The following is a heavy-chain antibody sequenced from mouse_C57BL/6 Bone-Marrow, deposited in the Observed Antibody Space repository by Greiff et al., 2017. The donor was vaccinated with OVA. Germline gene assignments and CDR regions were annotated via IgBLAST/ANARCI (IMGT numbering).Heavy chain of an antibody. CDR2: IDPSDSET. D-gene: IGHD1-1*01. V-gene: IGHV1-52*01. CDR3: ARNGSSYQGLFAY. Sequence: QVQLQQPGAELVRPGSSVKLSCKASGYTFISYWMHWVKQRPIQGLEWIGNIDPSDSETHYNQKFKDKATLTVAKSSSTAYMQLSSLTAEDSAVYYCARNGSSYQGLFAYWGQGTLVTVSA. CDR1: GYTFISYW. J-gene: IGHJ3*01.